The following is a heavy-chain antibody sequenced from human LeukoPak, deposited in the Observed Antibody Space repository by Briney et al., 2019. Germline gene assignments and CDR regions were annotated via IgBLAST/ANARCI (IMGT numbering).Heavy chain of an antibody. CDR2: IYYSGTT. CDR3: ARATYCSGGSCYHGAGDYYMDV. Sequence: PSETLSPTCTVSGDSISGFYWSWLRQPPGKGLEWIGYIYYSGTTNYNPSLKSRLTISVATSKNQFSLKLSSVTAADTAVYYCARATYCSGGSCYHGAGDYYMDVWGKGTAHTVSS. J-gene: IGHJ6*03. D-gene: IGHD2-15*01. CDR1: GDSISGFY. V-gene: IGHV4-59*01.